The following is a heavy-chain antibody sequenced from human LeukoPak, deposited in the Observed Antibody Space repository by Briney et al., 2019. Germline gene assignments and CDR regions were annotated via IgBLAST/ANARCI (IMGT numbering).Heavy chain of an antibody. J-gene: IGHJ5*02. Sequence: ASVKVSCKASGGTFTGYYMHWVRQAPGQGLEWMGWINPNSGGTNYAQKFQGRVTMTRDTSISTAYMELSRLTSDDTAVYYCARDALEEVRGVVGSWGQGTLVTVSS. V-gene: IGHV1-2*02. CDR2: INPNSGGT. CDR1: GGTFTGYY. CDR3: ARDALEEVRGVVGS. D-gene: IGHD3-10*01.